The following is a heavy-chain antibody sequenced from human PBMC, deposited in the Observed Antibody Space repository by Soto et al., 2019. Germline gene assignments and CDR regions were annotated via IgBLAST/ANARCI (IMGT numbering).Heavy chain of an antibody. J-gene: IGHJ2*01. CDR2: INAGNGNT. D-gene: IGHD4-17*01. V-gene: IGHV1-3*01. Sequence: ASVKVSCKASGYTFTSYAMHWVRQAPGQRLEWMGWINAGNGNTKYSQKFQGRVTITRDTSASTVYMELNSLRAEDTAVYYCARDYGDLPWYFDLWGRGTLVTVSS. CDR3: ARDYGDLPWYFDL. CDR1: GYTFTSYA.